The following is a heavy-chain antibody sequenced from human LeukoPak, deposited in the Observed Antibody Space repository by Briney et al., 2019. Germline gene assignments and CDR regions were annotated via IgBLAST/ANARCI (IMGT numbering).Heavy chain of an antibody. CDR2: IHYNGNT. J-gene: IGHJ5*02. Sequence: SQTLSLTCTVSGGSISSGGYYWSWIRQHPGKGLEWIGYIHYNGNTYYNPSLKSRVTISVDTSKNQFSLKLSSVTAAETAVFYCARGAMGGANWFDPWGQGTLVTVSS. CDR3: ARGAMGGANWFDP. D-gene: IGHD5-18*01. CDR1: GGSISSGGYY. V-gene: IGHV4-31*03.